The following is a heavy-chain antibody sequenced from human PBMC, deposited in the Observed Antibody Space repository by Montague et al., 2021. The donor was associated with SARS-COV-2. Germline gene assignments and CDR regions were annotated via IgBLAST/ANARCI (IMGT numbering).Heavy chain of an antibody. V-gene: IGHV3-33*08. CDR1: GFYFSSYD. J-gene: IGHJ6*02. Sequence: SLRLSCAASGFYFSSYDMHWVRQAPGKGLEWVSVIRIDGCKASYADSVKGRFTISRDECKNTLYLQMNSLRVEDTAIYFCMRDYGSYVGEVFDIWGQGTTVTVSS. CDR2: IRIDGCKA. CDR3: MRDYGSYVGEVFDI. D-gene: IGHD3-16*01.